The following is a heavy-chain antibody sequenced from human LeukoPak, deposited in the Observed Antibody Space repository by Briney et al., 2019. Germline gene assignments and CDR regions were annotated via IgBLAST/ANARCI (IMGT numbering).Heavy chain of an antibody. D-gene: IGHD6-19*01. CDR2: IHYSGST. J-gene: IGHJ5*02. V-gene: IGHV4-39*01. CDR1: GGSISSSSYY. CDR3: ARGLRGSGWYLPTGGREPKRSWFDP. Sequence: SETLSLTCTVSGGSISSSSYYWGWIRQPPGKGLEWIGSIHYSGSTYYNPSLKSRVTISVDTSKNQFSLKLSSVTAADTAVYYCARGLRGSGWYLPTGGREPKRSWFDPWGQGTLVTVSS.